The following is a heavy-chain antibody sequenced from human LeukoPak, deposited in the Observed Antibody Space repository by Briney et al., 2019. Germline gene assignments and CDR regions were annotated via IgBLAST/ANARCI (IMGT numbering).Heavy chain of an antibody. D-gene: IGHD2-8*01. V-gene: IGHV1-46*01. CDR1: GYTFTSYY. CDR3: ARDHERYCTNGVCSRTSDY. J-gene: IGHJ4*02. Sequence: ASVKVSCKASGYTFTSYYMHWVRQAPGQGLEWMGIINPSGGSTSYAQKFQGRVTMTRDTSTSTVYMELSRLRSEDTPVYCCARDHERYCTNGVCSRTSDYWGQGTLVTVSS. CDR2: INPSGGST.